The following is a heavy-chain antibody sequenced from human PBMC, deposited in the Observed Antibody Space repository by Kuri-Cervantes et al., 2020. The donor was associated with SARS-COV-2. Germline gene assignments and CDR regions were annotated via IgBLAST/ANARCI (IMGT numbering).Heavy chain of an antibody. CDR2: ISWKSGPM. CDR1: GFTFDEFA. CDR3: VRDGDHWNFDY. V-gene: IGHV3-9*01. Sequence: GGSLRLSCAASGFTFDEFAMHWVRQAPGKGLEWVSGISWKSGPMGYVDSVKGRFTLSRDNAKNMLFLQMNSLRAEDTAVYYCVRDGDHWNFDYWGQGTLVTVSS. J-gene: IGHJ4*02. D-gene: IGHD1-1*01.